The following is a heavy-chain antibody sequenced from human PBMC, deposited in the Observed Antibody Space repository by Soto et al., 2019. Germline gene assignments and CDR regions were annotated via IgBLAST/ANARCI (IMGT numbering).Heavy chain of an antibody. V-gene: IGHV4-4*02. CDR2: IHHSGTT. Sequence: QVQLQESGPGLVKPSGTLSLTCAVSSGSISTNNWWRWVRQPPGEGLEWIGEIHHSGTTNYNPSPKSRDTMSVDKSKNQLSLTLNPVTAADTAVYYCATGGSDCSPTGSLGWYLDLWGRGTLVSVSP. CDR1: SGSISTNNW. J-gene: IGHJ2*01. CDR3: ATGGSDCSPTGSLGWYLDL. D-gene: IGHD3-16*01.